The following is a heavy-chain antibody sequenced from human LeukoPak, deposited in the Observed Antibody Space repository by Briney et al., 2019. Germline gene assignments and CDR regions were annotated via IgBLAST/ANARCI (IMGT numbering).Heavy chain of an antibody. CDR3: ARRLAVAGVGDN. V-gene: IGHV3-7*01. Sequence: PGGSLRLSCAASGFTFSSYAMSWVRQAPGKGLEWVASIKQDGSEQNYVDSVKGRFTISRDNAKKSLYLQMNSLRADDTAVYFCARRLAVAGVGDNWGQGTLVTVSS. CDR2: IKQDGSEQ. CDR1: GFTFSSYA. J-gene: IGHJ4*02. D-gene: IGHD6-19*01.